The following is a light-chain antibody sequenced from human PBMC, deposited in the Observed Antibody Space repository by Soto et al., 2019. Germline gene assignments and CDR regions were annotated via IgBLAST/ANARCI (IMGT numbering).Light chain of an antibody. J-gene: IGLJ2*01. V-gene: IGLV2-14*01. CDR2: EVS. Sequence: QSALTQPASVSGSPGQSITISCTGTSSDIGGYKYVSWYQQHPGKAPKLMIYEVSNRPSGVSNRFSGSKSGNTASLTISGLQAEDEADYYCCSYAGSSTFGVFGGGTKLTVL. CDR1: SSDIGGYKY. CDR3: CSYAGSSTFGV.